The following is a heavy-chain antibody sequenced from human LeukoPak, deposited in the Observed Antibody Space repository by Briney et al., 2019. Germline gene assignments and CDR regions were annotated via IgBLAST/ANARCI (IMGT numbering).Heavy chain of an antibody. CDR2: IIPIFGTA. J-gene: IGHJ4*02. CDR1: GGTFSSYA. CDR3: ARDMYYDFWSGQPGDY. Sequence: SVKVSCKASGGTFSSYAISWVRQAPGQGLEWMGGIIPIFGTANYAQKFQGRVTITADKSTSTVYMELSSLRSEDTAVYYCARDMYYDFWSGQPGDYWGQGTLVTVSS. D-gene: IGHD3-3*01. V-gene: IGHV1-69*06.